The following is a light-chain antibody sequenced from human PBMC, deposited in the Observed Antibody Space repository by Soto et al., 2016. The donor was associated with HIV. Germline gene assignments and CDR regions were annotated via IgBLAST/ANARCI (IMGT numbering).Light chain of an antibody. V-gene: IGKV1-8*01. CDR3: QQYYSYPLA. CDR1: QGISSY. J-gene: IGKJ2*01. CDR2: AGS. Sequence: AIRMTQSPSSLSVSTGDRVTITCRASQGISSYLAWYQQKPGKAPKLLIYAGSTLQSGVPSRFSGSGSGTDFTLTISCLQSEDFATYYCQQYYSYPLAFGQGAKLEI.